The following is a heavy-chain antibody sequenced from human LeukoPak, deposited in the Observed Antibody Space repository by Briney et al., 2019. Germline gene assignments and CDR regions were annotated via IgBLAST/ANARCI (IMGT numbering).Heavy chain of an antibody. CDR3: ARLPGDYEDYYYYGMDV. D-gene: IGHD4-17*01. CDR1: GYSFTSYW. J-gene: IGHJ6*02. V-gene: IGHV5-10-1*01. Sequence: LGESLQISCKGSGYSFTSYWISWVRQMPGKGQEWMGRIDPSDSYTNYSPSFQGHVTISADKSISTAYLQWSSLKASDTAMYYCARLPGDYEDYYYYGMDVWGQGTTVTVSS. CDR2: IDPSDSYT.